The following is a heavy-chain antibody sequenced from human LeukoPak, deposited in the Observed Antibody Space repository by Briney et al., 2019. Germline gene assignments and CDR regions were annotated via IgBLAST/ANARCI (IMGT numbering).Heavy chain of an antibody. CDR3: AKEASPSIVVVPAASDY. D-gene: IGHD2-2*01. V-gene: IGHV3-23*01. CDR1: GFTFSSYA. J-gene: IGHJ4*02. CDR2: ISGSGGST. Sequence: PGGSLRLSCAASGFTFSSYAMSWVRQAPGKGLEWVSAISGSGGSTYYADSVKSRFTISRDNSKNTLYLQMNSLRAEDTAVYYCAKEASPSIVVVPAASDYWGQGTLVTVSS.